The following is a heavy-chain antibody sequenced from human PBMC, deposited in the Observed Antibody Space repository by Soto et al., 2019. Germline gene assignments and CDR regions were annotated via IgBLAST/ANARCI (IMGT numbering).Heavy chain of an antibody. Sequence: ESGGGLVQPAGSPRLSCAASGSPFNTYAMTWVRQAPGKGLEWVSAISVSGDKTYYAESVRGRFAISRDNSQNILFLQMSGLRAEDTALYYCARKIYHRFDPWGQGTLLIVSS. D-gene: IGHD2-2*01. J-gene: IGHJ5*02. CDR3: ARKIYHRFDP. V-gene: IGHV3-23*01. CDR1: GSPFNTYA. CDR2: ISVSGDKT.